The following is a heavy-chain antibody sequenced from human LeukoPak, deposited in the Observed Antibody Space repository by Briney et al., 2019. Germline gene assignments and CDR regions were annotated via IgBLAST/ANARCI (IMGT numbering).Heavy chain of an antibody. CDR1: GYTFTSYG. CDR2: ISAYNGNT. D-gene: IGHD6-13*01. Sequence: GASVKVSCKASGYTFTSYGISWVRQAPGQGLEWMGWISAYNGNTNYAQKLQGRVTMTTDASTSTAYMELRSLRSDDTAVYYCAREQASSSWYMGDLWFDPWGQGTLVTVSS. V-gene: IGHV1-18*01. CDR3: AREQASSSWYMGDLWFDP. J-gene: IGHJ5*02.